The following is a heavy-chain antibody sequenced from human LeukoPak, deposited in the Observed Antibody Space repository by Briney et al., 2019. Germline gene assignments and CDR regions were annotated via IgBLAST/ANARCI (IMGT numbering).Heavy chain of an antibody. Sequence: PGGSLRLSCAASGFTLSGYRMHWVRQAPGKGLVWVSRINSDGSITTYADSVKGRFTISRDNAKNTLYVQMNSLRAEDTAVYYCARGGTIPAAGNYFFGSWGQGILVSVSS. J-gene: IGHJ4*02. CDR1: GFTLSGYR. CDR2: INSDGSIT. D-gene: IGHD6-13*01. V-gene: IGHV3-74*01. CDR3: ARGGTIPAAGNYFFGS.